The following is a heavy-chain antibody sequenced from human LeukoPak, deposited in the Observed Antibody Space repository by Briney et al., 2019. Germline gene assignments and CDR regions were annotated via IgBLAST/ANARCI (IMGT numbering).Heavy chain of an antibody. Sequence: PGRSLRLSCAGSGFTFDDYAMHWVRQGPGKGLEWVSGSGRIGYADSVKGRFTISRDNAKNSLYLQMNSLRAEDTAVYYCARVHGGGNSDYWGQGTLVTVSS. J-gene: IGHJ4*02. CDR1: GFTFDDYA. CDR3: ARVHGGGNSDY. CDR2: SGRI. V-gene: IGHV3-9*01. D-gene: IGHD4-23*01.